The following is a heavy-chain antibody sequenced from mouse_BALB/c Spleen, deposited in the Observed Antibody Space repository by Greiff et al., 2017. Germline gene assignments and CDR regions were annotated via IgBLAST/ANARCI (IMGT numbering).Heavy chain of an antibody. D-gene: IGHD1-1*01. Sequence: EVKVEESGGGLVQPGGSRKLSCAASGFTFSSFGMHWVRQAPEKGLEWVAYISSGSSTIYYADTVKGRFTISRDNPKNTLFLQMTSLRSEDTAMYYCARYGSYAMDYWGQGTSVTVSS. V-gene: IGHV5-17*02. CDR3: ARYGSYAMDY. CDR1: GFTFSSFG. CDR2: ISSGSSTI. J-gene: IGHJ4*01.